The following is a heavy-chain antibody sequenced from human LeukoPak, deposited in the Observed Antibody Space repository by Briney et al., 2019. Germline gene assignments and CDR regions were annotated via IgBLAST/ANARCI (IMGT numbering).Heavy chain of an antibody. CDR3: ATSQSSIAARHSRKGYYYYYYMDV. J-gene: IGHJ6*03. Sequence: SETLSLTCTVSGGSISSSSYYRGWIRQPPGKGLEWIGSIYYSGSTYYNPSLKSRVTISVDTSKNQFSLKLSSVTAADTAVYYCATSQSSIAARHSRKGYYYYYYMDVWGKGTTVTVSS. CDR1: GGSISSSSYY. V-gene: IGHV4-39*07. D-gene: IGHD6-6*01. CDR2: IYYSGST.